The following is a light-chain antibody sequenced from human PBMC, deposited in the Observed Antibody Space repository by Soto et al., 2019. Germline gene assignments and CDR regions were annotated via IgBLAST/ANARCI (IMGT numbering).Light chain of an antibody. V-gene: IGKV3D-15*01. CDR3: QQYNNWWS. J-gene: IGKJ1*01. CDR2: GAF. CDR1: QSVSSN. Sequence: EIVMTQSPATLSVSPGERATLSCRASQSVSSNLAWYQQKPGQAPRLLIYGAFTRATGIPARFSGSGYGTEFTLTISSLQSEDFAVYYCQQYNNWWSFGQGTKVEIK.